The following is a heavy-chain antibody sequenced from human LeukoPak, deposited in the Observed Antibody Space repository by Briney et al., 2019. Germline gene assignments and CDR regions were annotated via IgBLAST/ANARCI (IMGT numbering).Heavy chain of an antibody. J-gene: IGHJ6*03. V-gene: IGHV3-21*01. D-gene: IGHD3-22*01. Sequence: PGGSLRLSCAASGFTFSSYSMNWVRQAPGEGLEWVSYISSSSSYIYYADSVKGRFTISRDNAKNSLYLQMKSLRAEDTAVYYCANADSSGSGYMDVWGKGTTVTVSS. CDR2: ISSSSSYI. CDR1: GFTFSSYS. CDR3: ANADSSGSGYMDV.